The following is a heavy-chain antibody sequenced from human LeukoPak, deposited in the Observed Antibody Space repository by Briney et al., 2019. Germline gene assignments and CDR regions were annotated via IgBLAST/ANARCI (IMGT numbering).Heavy chain of an antibody. D-gene: IGHD3-16*01. CDR3: AKTNYDYVWGTNYFDY. CDR1: GFTFSSYW. V-gene: IGHV3-7*03. J-gene: IGHJ4*02. CDR2: IKQDGSEK. Sequence: GGSLRLSCAASGFTFSSYWMSWVRQAPGKGLEWVANIKQDGSEKYYVDSVKGRFTISRDNSKNTLYLQMNSLRAEDTAVYYCAKTNYDYVWGTNYFDYWGQGTLVTVSS.